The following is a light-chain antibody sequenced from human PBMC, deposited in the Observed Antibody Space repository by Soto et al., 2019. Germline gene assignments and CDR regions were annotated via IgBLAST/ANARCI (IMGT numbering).Light chain of an antibody. V-gene: IGLV1-47*01. CDR3: AAWDDSLSGVV. CDR2: RNY. CDR1: SSNIGSNY. J-gene: IGLJ2*01. Sequence: QSVLTQPPSASGTPGQRVTISCSGSSSNIGSNYVYWYQQLPGTAPKLLIYRNYQRPSGVPDRFSGSKYGTSASLAVSGLRSEDEADYYCAAWDDSLSGVVFGGWTKVTVL.